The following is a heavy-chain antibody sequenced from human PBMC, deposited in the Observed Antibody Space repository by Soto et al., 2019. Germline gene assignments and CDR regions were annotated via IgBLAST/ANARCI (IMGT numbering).Heavy chain of an antibody. J-gene: IGHJ4*02. V-gene: IGHV4-59*01. CDR1: GGSISSYY. CDR2: IYYSGST. D-gene: IGHD3-3*01. CDR3: ARAPYDFWSGSPRAFDY. Sequence: SETLSLTCTVSGGSISSYYWSWIRQPPGKGLEWIGYIYYSGSTNYNPSLKSRVTISVDTSKNQFSLKLSSVTAADTAVYYCARAPYDFWSGSPRAFDYWGQGTLVTVSS.